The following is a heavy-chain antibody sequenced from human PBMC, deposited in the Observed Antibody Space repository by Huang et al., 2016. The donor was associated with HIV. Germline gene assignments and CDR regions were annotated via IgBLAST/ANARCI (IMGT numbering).Heavy chain of an antibody. V-gene: IGHV3-23*01. D-gene: IGHD2-21*02. J-gene: IGHJ4*02. CDR2: CRGSGGST. Sequence: EVQLLESGGGLVQPGGSLRLSCAASGFTFSSYAMSWVRQAPGKGLYWVSVCRGSGGSTYYADSVKGRFTISRDNSKNTLYLQMNSLRAEDTAVYYCAKNTGVTASLMVDYWGQGTLVTVSS. CDR1: GFTFSSYA. CDR3: AKNTGVTASLMVDY.